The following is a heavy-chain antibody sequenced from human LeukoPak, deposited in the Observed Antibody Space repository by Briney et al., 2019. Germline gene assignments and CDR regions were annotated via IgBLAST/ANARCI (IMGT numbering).Heavy chain of an antibody. CDR1: VFTFSIYS. CDR2: ISSSSSYI. Sequence: PGGSLRLSCAASVFTFSIYSMNWVRQAPGKGREWVSSISSSSSYIYYAASVKGRFTISRDTDKNSLYLQINSLRAEDTAVYYCARDPRDGSGIWGQGTLVTVSS. J-gene: IGHJ4*02. V-gene: IGHV3-21*01. CDR3: ARDPRDGSGI. D-gene: IGHD3-10*01.